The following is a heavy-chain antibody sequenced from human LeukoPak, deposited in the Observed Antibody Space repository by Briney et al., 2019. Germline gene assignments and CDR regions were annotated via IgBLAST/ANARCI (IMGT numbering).Heavy chain of an antibody. CDR3: AKDPGGSGWYFDY. D-gene: IGHD6-19*01. CDR2: ISGSGGST. Sequence: GGSLRLSCADSGYTFSSYAMSWVRQAPGKGLEWVSAISGSGGSTYYADSVKGRFTISRDNSKNTLYLQMNSLRAEDTAVYYCAKDPGGSGWYFDYWGQGTLVTVSS. J-gene: IGHJ4*02. V-gene: IGHV3-23*01. CDR1: GYTFSSYA.